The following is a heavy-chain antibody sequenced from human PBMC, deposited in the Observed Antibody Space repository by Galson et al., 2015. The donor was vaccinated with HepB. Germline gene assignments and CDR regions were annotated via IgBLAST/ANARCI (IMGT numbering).Heavy chain of an antibody. Sequence: SVKVSCKASGGTFSSYAISWVRQAPGQGLEWMGGIIPIFGTANYAQKFQGRVTITAGESTSTAYMELSSLRSEDTAVYYCASQSITIFGVDHYYYYGMDVWGQGTTVTVSS. V-gene: IGHV1-69*13. CDR3: ASQSITIFGVDHYYYYGMDV. CDR1: GGTFSSYA. CDR2: IIPIFGTA. J-gene: IGHJ6*02. D-gene: IGHD3-3*01.